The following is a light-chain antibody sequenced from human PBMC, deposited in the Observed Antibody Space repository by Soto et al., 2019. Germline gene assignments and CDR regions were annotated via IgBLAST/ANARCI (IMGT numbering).Light chain of an antibody. CDR1: QSVGNN. CDR3: QHYNYWPPKT. J-gene: IGKJ1*01. CDR2: GAS. Sequence: EIVLTQSPATLSVSPGDRTTLXWRASQSVGNNLAWYQQKPGQAPRLLIYGASNRATGIPARFSGSGSGTDFTLTISSLQSEDFAVYYCQHYNYWPPKTFGQGTQVDNK. V-gene: IGKV3D-15*01.